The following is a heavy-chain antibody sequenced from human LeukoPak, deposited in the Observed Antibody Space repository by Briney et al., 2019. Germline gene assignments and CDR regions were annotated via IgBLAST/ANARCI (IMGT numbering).Heavy chain of an antibody. CDR2: INPNSGGT. J-gene: IGHJ3*02. Sequence: ASVKVSYKASGYTFTGYYMHWVRQAPGQGLEWMGWINPNSGGTNYAQKFQGRVTMTRDTSISTAYMELSRLRSDDTAVYYCARGGVYDFWSGPDAFDIWGQGTMVTVSS. D-gene: IGHD3-3*01. CDR3: ARGGVYDFWSGPDAFDI. V-gene: IGHV1-2*02. CDR1: GYTFTGYY.